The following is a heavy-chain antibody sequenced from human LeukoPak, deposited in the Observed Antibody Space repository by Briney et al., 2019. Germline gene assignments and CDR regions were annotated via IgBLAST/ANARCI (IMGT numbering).Heavy chain of an antibody. CDR1: GYTVTSYD. CDR2: MNPNSGNT. Sequence: GASVKVSCKASGYTVTSYDINWVRQVTGQGLEWMGWMNPNSGNTGYAQKFQGRVTMTRNTSINTAYMELSSLRSEDTAVYYCASLKWEVLRRVYYYCGMDVWGQGTTVTVSS. V-gene: IGHV1-8*01. CDR3: ASLKWEVLRRVYYYCGMDV. D-gene: IGHD1-26*01. J-gene: IGHJ6*02.